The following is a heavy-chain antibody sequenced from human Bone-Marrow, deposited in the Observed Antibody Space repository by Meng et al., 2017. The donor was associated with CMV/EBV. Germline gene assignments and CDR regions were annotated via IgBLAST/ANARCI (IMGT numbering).Heavy chain of an antibody. Sequence: GGSLRLSCVASGFTFDDYAMHWVRQAPGKGLEWVSGITWNSGNIEYADSVKGRFTISRDNAKNSLYLQMNSLRAEDTAVYYCARDSGGTIFGVAPGPYYYYGMDVWGQGTTVTVSS. D-gene: IGHD3-3*01. CDR1: GFTFDDYA. V-gene: IGHV3-9*01. CDR2: ITWNSGNI. CDR3: ARDSGGTIFGVAPGPYYYYGMDV. J-gene: IGHJ6*02.